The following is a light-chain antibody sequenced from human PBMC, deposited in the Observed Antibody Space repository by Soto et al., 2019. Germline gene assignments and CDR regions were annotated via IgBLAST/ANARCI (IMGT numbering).Light chain of an antibody. V-gene: IGKV1-27*01. CDR1: QDISNY. Sequence: DIETSQSPSSLSSSVADIVTITFQASQDISNYLNWYQQKPGKVPKLLIYAASTLQSGVPSRFSGSGSGTDFTLTISSLQPEDVATYYCQKYNSAPWTFGQGTKVDIK. CDR3: QKYNSAPWT. CDR2: AAS. J-gene: IGKJ1*01.